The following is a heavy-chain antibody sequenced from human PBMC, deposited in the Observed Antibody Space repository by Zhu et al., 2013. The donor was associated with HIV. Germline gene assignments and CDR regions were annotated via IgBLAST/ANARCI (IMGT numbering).Heavy chain of an antibody. CDR1: GGSISSSSYY. J-gene: IGHJ5*02. V-gene: IGHV4-39*07. CDR3: ARDHRPRTGTWLMGWFDP. D-gene: IGHD1-1*01. CDR2: IYYSGST. Sequence: QVQLQESGPGLVKPSETLSLTCTVSGGSISSSSYYWGWIRQPPGKGLEWIGSIYYSGSTYYNPSLKSRVTISVDTSKNQFSLKLSSVTAADTAVYYCARDHRPRTGTWLMGWFDPWGQGTLVTVSS.